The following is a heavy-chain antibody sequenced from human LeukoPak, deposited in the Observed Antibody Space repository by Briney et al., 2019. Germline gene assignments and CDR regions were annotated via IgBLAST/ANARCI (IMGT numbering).Heavy chain of an antibody. CDR3: ARGEAPGLGAFDI. CDR2: IYTSGST. Sequence: SQTLSLNCALSVGSISSGSYYWSWIRQPAGKGLEWIGCIYTSGSTNYNPALKSRVTISVDTSKNQFSLKLSSVTAADTAVYYCARGEAPGLGAFDIWGQGTMVTVSS. CDR1: VGSISSGSYY. D-gene: IGHD3-16*01. V-gene: IGHV4-61*02. J-gene: IGHJ3*02.